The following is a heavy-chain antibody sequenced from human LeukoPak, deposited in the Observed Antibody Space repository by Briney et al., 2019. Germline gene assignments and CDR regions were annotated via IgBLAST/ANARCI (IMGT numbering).Heavy chain of an antibody. CDR1: GFTFSSYW. J-gene: IGHJ3*02. CDR3: ASLGTLTGSLGAFDI. CDR2: INTDGSST. D-gene: IGHD7-27*01. V-gene: IGHV3-74*01. Sequence: TGGSLGLSCAASGFTFSSYWMHWVRQAPGKGLVWVSRINTDGSSTSYADSVKGRFTISRDNAKNTLYLQMNSLRAEDTAVYYCASLGTLTGSLGAFDIWGQGTMVTVSS.